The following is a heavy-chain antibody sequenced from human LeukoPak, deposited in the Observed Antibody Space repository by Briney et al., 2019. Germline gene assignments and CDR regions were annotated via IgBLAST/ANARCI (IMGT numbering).Heavy chain of an antibody. D-gene: IGHD4/OR15-4a*01. Sequence: SETLSLTCAVSGGSISSGDYYWSWIRQPPGKGLEWIGYIYYSGSTYYNPSLKSRVTISVDTSKNQFSLKLSSVTAADTAVYYCARDLPLRSMDVWGKGTTVTVSS. CDR1: GGSISSGDYY. J-gene: IGHJ6*03. CDR3: ARDLPLRSMDV. V-gene: IGHV4-30-4*08. CDR2: IYYSGST.